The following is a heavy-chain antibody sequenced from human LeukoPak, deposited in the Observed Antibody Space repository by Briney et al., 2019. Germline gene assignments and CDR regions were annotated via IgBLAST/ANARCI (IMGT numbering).Heavy chain of an antibody. Sequence: PSETLSLTCTVSGGSISSYYWSWIRQPPGKGLEWFGYIYYSGSTNYNPSLKSRVTISVDTSKNQFSLKLSSVTAADTAVYYCASCSRTSCYYYFDYWGQGTLVTVSS. D-gene: IGHD2-2*01. CDR1: GGSISSYY. CDR3: ASCSRTSCYYYFDY. J-gene: IGHJ4*02. CDR2: IYYSGST. V-gene: IGHV4-59*08.